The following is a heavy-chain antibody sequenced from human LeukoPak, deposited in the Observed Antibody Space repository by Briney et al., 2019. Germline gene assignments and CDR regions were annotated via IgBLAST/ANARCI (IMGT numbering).Heavy chain of an antibody. CDR1: GFTFSNAW. CDR2: IKSKTDVGTT. CDR3: TTDSAYAFDP. J-gene: IGHJ5*02. D-gene: IGHD2-8*01. Sequence: GGSLRLSCAASGFTFSNAWMSWVRQAPGKGLEWVGRIKSKTDVGTTDYAAPVKGRFTISRDDSKNTLYLQMNSLKTEDTAVYYCTTDSAYAFDPWGQGTLVTVSS. V-gene: IGHV3-15*01.